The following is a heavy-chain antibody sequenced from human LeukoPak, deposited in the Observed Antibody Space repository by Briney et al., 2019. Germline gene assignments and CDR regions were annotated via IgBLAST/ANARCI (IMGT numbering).Heavy chain of an antibody. CDR2: IKQDGSEK. CDR1: GFTFSSYW. V-gene: IGHV3-7*01. D-gene: IGHD6-13*01. Sequence: GGSLRLSCAASGFTFSSYWMNRVRQAPGKGLEWVANIKQDGSEKYYVDSVKGRFTVSRDNAKNSLYLQMNSLRAEDTAVYYCARDLDSSSWYYFGYWGQGTLVTVSS. CDR3: ARDLDSSSWYYFGY. J-gene: IGHJ4*02.